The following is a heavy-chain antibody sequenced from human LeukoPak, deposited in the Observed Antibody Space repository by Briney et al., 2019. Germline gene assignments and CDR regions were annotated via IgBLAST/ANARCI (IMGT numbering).Heavy chain of an antibody. Sequence: GGSLRLSCVVSGFSVSNNYVSWVRQAPGKGLEWVGRIKSKTDGGTTDYAAPVKGRFTISRDDSKNTLYLQMNSLKTEDTAVYYCTTGMGYSYGLPATDYFDYWGQGTLVTVSS. J-gene: IGHJ4*02. V-gene: IGHV3-15*01. CDR1: GFSVSNNY. CDR3: TTGMGYSYGLPATDYFDY. D-gene: IGHD5-18*01. CDR2: IKSKTDGGTT.